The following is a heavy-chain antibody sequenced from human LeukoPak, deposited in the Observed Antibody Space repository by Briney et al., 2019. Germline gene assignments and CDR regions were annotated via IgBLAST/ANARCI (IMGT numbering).Heavy chain of an antibody. V-gene: IGHV4-34*01. J-gene: IGHJ4*02. Sequence: SETLSLTCAVYGGSFSGYYWSWIRQPPGKGLEWIGEINHSGSTNYNPSFKSRVTISVDTSKNQFSLKLSSVTAADTAVYYCARGFGFNWGQGTLVTVSS. D-gene: IGHD3-10*01. CDR3: ARGFGFN. CDR2: INHSGST. CDR1: GGSFSGYY.